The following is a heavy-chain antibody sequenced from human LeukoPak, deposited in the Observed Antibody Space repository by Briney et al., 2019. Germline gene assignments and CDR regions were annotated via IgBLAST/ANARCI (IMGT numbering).Heavy chain of an antibody. CDR2: LNPNSGGT. Sequence: ASVKVSCKASGYTFTDYYMHWVRQALGQGLEWMGWLNPNSGGTNFAQKFQGRVTMTRDTSISTAYMELSRLTSDDTAVYYCARGKFYYDSSGSFDYWGQGTLVSASS. J-gene: IGHJ4*02. CDR3: ARGKFYYDSSGSFDY. D-gene: IGHD3-22*01. V-gene: IGHV1-2*02. CDR1: GYTFTDYY.